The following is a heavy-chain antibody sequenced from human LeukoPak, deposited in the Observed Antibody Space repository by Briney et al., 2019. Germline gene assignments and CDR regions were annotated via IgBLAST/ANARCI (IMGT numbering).Heavy chain of an antibody. V-gene: IGHV1-46*01. CDR2: INPSGGTT. J-gene: IGHJ4*02. CDR3: ARGVVSTSGYFDL. CDR1: GYTFTYYY. Sequence: GASVKVSCKASGYTFTYYYMHWMRQAPGQGLEWMGIINPSGGTTQYAQTFQGRVTLTRDTSTNTVYMDLSSLRSEDTAIYFCARGVVSTSGYFDLWGQGTLVTVSS. D-gene: IGHD3-3*01.